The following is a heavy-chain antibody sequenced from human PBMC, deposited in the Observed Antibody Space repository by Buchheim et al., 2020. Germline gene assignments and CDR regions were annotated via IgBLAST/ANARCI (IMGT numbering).Heavy chain of an antibody. Sequence: VQLMESGGGVVQPGKSLRLSCAASGFTSSRYPMHWVRQTPGKGLEWLAGISDDGTNTYYADSARGRFTISSDKTTLSVQMNSLRADDTALYYCAKADDCSGGSCYCFDYWGQGTL. V-gene: IGHV3-30-3*01. CDR2: ISDDGTNT. CDR1: GFTSSRYP. CDR3: AKADDCSGGSCYCFDY. J-gene: IGHJ4*02. D-gene: IGHD2-15*01.